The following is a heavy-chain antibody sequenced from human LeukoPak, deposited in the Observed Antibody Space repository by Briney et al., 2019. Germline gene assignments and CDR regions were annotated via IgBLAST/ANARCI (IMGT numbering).Heavy chain of an antibody. Sequence: GGSLRLSCAAPGFTFSSYGMHWVRQPPGKGLEWVAVISSDGINNYYADSVEGRFTISRDNSKNTLFLQMNSLRTEDTAVYYCAKVEWQWLSDYWGQGTLVTVSS. CDR3: AKVEWQWLSDY. J-gene: IGHJ4*02. CDR2: ISSDGINN. CDR1: GFTFSSYG. D-gene: IGHD6-19*01. V-gene: IGHV3-30*18.